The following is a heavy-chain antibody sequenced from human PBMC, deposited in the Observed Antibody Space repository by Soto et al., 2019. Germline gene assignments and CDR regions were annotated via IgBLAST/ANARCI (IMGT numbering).Heavy chain of an antibody. V-gene: IGHV1-3*05. CDR2: INAGNGNT. CDR3: ARAVAVAADFDY. J-gene: IGHJ4*02. D-gene: IGHD6-19*01. CDR1: GYTFTGYA. Sequence: QVQLVQSGAEEKKPGASVKVSCEASGYTFTGYAMHWVRQAPGQRLEWMGWINAGNGNTKYSQKFQGRVTITRDTSARTAYMELSSLRSEDTAVYYCARAVAVAADFDYWGQGTLVTVSS.